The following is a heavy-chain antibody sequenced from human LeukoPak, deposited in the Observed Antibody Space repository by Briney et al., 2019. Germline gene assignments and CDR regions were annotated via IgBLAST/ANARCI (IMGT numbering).Heavy chain of an antibody. CDR3: ASTSGYCSGGNCYSAFDY. V-gene: IGHV4-59*02. J-gene: IGHJ4*02. CDR2: IYYSGST. Sequence: SETLSLTCTVSGGSVSTYYWNWIRQPPGKGLEWIGYIYYSGSTSYNPSLKSRLTISVDTSNNQFSLKLSSVTAADTAVYYCASTSGYCSGGNCYSAFDYWGQGTLVTVSS. CDR1: GGSVSTYY. D-gene: IGHD2-15*01.